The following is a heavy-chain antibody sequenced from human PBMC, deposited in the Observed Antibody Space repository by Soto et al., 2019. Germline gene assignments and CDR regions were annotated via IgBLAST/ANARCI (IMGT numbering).Heavy chain of an antibody. D-gene: IGHD6-19*01. V-gene: IGHV1-69*01. J-gene: IGHJ5*02. CDR1: GGTFSSYA. CDR2: IIPIFGTA. Sequence: QVQLVQSGAEVKKPGSSVKVSCKASGGTFSSYAISWVRQAPGQGLEWMGGIIPIFGTANYAQKFQGRVTITADQSTSPAYRELSSLTAEDTAVYYSASCSGSYDLPNWFDPWGQGTLLTVSS. CDR3: ASCSGSYDLPNWFDP.